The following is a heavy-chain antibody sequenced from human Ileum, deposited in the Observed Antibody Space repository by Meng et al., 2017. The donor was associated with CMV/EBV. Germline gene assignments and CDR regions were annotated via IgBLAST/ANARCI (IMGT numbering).Heavy chain of an antibody. CDR2: IYSGGSI. J-gene: IGHJ3*02. V-gene: IGHV3-53*05. CDR3: ARDNVDSATYGAFDI. Sequence: ETLSLTCSVSGGSINSNYMSWVRQAPGKGLEWVSVIYSGGSIYHADSVKGRFAISRDTSKSTLYLQMNSLRTEDTAMYYCARDNVDSATYGAFDIWGRGTMVTVSS. CDR1: GGSINSNY. D-gene: IGHD5-18*01.